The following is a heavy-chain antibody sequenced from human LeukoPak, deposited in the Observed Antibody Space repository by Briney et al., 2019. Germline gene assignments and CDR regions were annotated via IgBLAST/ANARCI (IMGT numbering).Heavy chain of an antibody. Sequence: PGRSLRLSCAASGFTFSTYAMHWVRQAPGKGLEWVALISYDGSNKYYADSVKGRFTISRDNSKNTLYLQMNSLRTEDTAVYYCARDHDSSGYYYPIGGWFDPWGQGTLVTVSS. D-gene: IGHD3-22*01. J-gene: IGHJ5*02. CDR3: ARDHDSSGYYYPIGGWFDP. CDR1: GFTFSTYA. V-gene: IGHV3-30-3*01. CDR2: ISYDGSNK.